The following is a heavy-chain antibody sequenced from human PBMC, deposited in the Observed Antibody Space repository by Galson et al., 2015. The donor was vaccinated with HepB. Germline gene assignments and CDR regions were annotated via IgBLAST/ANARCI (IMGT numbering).Heavy chain of an antibody. D-gene: IGHD2-2*01. CDR2: ISGSGGST. V-gene: IGHV3-23*01. CDR1: GFTFSNYA. Sequence: SLRLSCAASGFTFSNYAMSWVGQAPGQGLEWVSSISGSGGSTYYADSVKGRFTISRDNYKNTIYMQMNSLSAEDTAIYYCAKARCTTTSCYGGDFDYWGQGTLVTVSS. J-gene: IGHJ4*02. CDR3: AKARCTTTSCYGGDFDY.